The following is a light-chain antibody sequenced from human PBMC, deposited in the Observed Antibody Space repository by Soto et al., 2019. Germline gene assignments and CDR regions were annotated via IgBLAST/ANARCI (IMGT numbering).Light chain of an antibody. V-gene: IGKV3D-15*01. CDR2: GAS. CDR1: ETVNSNY. CDR3: QQYNNWPMWT. J-gene: IGKJ1*01. Sequence: DIVLTQSPGTLSLSPGERATLSCRASETVNSNYLAWYQQKRGQAPRLLIYGASRRATGIPDRFSGSGSGTEFTLTINSLQSEDFAVYYCQQYNNWPMWTFGQGTKVDIK.